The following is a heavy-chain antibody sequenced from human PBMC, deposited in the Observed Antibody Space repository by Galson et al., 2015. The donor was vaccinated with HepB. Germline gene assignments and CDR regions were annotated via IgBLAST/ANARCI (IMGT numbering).Heavy chain of an antibody. CDR2: INPNSGGT. D-gene: IGHD4-17*01. V-gene: IGHV1-2*04. CDR3: ARGTVTTKGWFDP. CDR1: GYTFTGYY. Sequence: SVKVSCKASGYTFTGYYMHWVRQAPGQGLVWMGWINPNSGGTNYAQKFQGWVTMTRGTSISTAYMELSRLRSDDTAVYYCARGTVTTKGWFDPWGQGTLVTVSS. J-gene: IGHJ5*02.